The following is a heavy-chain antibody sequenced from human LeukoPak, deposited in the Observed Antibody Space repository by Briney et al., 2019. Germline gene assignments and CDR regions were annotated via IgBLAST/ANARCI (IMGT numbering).Heavy chain of an antibody. Sequence: WVSVIYSGGSTYYADSVKGRFTISRDNSKNTLYLQMNSLRAEDTAVYYCARYFGELVAFDIWGQGTMVTVSS. J-gene: IGHJ3*02. CDR3: ARYFGELVAFDI. V-gene: IGHV3-53*01. D-gene: IGHD3-10*01. CDR2: IYSGGST.